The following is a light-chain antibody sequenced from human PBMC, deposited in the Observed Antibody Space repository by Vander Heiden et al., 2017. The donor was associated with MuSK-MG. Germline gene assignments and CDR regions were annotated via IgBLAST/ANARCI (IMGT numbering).Light chain of an antibody. J-gene: IGLJ3*02. CDR1: SSNIGGNY. V-gene: IGLV1-47*02. CDR3: AAWDDSLSGPV. Sequence: QSVLTQPPSASGTPGPMVTISCPGRSSNIGGNYVHWYQQLPGTAPKLLIYSNNQRPSGVPDRFSGSKSGTSASLAISGLRSEDEADYHCAAWDDSLSGPVFGGGTKLTVL. CDR2: SNN.